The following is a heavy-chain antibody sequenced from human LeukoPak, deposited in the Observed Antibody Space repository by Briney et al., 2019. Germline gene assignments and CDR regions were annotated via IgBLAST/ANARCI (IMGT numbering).Heavy chain of an antibody. CDR1: GYTFTSYG. CDR3: ARRVAVARRDAFDI. V-gene: IGHV1-18*01. J-gene: IGHJ3*02. D-gene: IGHD6-19*01. CDR2: ICSYNGNT. Sequence: GASVKVSCKASGYTFTSYGISWVRQAPGQRLEWMGWICSYNGNTDYAQKLQGRVTMSTDTSPGTAYMELRSLRSDDTAVYYCARRVAVARRDAFDIWGQGTMVTVSS.